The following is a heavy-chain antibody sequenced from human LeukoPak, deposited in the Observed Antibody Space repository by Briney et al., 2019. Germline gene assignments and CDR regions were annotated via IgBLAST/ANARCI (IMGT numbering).Heavy chain of an antibody. J-gene: IGHJ4*02. CDR1: GYSFTSYW. V-gene: IGHV5-10-1*01. Sequence: GESLKISCKGSGYSFTSYWTSWVRQMPGKGLEWMGRIDPSDSYTNYSPSFQGHVTISADKSITTAYLQWSSLKASDTAMYYCARHFSSYSSSSRLAYWGQGTLVTVSS. CDR3: ARHFSSYSSSSRLAY. CDR2: IDPSDSYT. D-gene: IGHD6-13*01.